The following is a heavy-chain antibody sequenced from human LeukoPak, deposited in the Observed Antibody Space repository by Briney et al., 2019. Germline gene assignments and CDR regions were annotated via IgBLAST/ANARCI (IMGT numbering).Heavy chain of an antibody. D-gene: IGHD3-16*01. J-gene: IGHJ1*01. V-gene: IGHV3-23*01. CDR3: AKDQAPYT. Sequence: GGSLRLSCSASGFTFSSYAMSWVRQAPRKGLEWGSTISGSCGSTYYADSVKGRFTISRDNSKNTLYLQMSSLRAEDTAVYYCAKDQAPYTWGQGTLVTVSS. CDR2: ISGSCGST. CDR1: GFTFSSYA.